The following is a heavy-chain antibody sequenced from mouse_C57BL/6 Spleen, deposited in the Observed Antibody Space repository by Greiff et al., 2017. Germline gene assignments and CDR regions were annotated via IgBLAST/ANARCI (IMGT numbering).Heavy chain of an antibody. J-gene: IGHJ1*03. CDR1: GYTFTSYW. CDR3: SILCSGTYFDV. CDR2: IYPGSGST. V-gene: IGHV1-55*01. D-gene: IGHD1-1*02. Sequence: QVQLQQPGAELVKPGASVTMSCKASGYTFTSYWIIWVKQRPGQGLEWIGDIYPGSGSTNYNEKFKRKATLTVDKSSSTTYMQLSSLTSEDSAVYYCSILCSGTYFDVWGTGTTVTVSS.